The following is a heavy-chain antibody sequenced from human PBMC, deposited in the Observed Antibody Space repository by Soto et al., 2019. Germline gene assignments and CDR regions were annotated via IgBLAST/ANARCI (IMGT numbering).Heavy chain of an antibody. CDR1: GGSISSNSYY. D-gene: IGHD3-10*01. Sequence: SETLSLTCTVSGGSISSNSYYWGWIRQPQGKGLEWIGSIYYSGSTYYNPSLKSRVTISVDTSKNQFSLKLSSVTAADTAVYYCARFDRLAYGNHPHLVSYCGQGTLVTFSS. J-gene: IGHJ4*02. V-gene: IGHV4-39*01. CDR3: ARFDRLAYGNHPHLVSY. CDR2: IYYSGST.